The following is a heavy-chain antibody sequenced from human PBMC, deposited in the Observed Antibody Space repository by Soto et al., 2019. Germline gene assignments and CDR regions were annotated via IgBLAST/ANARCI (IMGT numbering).Heavy chain of an antibody. J-gene: IGHJ3*02. D-gene: IGHD6-13*01. CDR1: GYTFTCYY. CDR2: INPNSGGT. CDR3: ARAEAASDAFDI. Sequence: AAVKVSCKASGYTFTCYYMHWVRQAPGQGLEWMGWINPNSGGTNYAQKFQGWVTMTRDTSISTAYMELSRLRSDDTAVYYCARAEAASDAFDIWGQGTMVTVSS. V-gene: IGHV1-2*04.